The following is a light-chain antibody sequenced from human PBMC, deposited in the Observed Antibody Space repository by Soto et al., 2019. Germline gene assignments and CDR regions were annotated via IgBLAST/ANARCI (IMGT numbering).Light chain of an antibody. J-gene: IGKJ1*01. V-gene: IGKV1-5*01. Sequence: DLQMTQSPSNLSASVGDRFTITCRASQSISSWLAWYQQKPGKAPKLLIYDASSLESGVPSRFSGSGSGTEFTLTISSLQPDDFATYYCQQYNSYSTLGQGTKVDI. CDR2: DAS. CDR3: QQYNSYST. CDR1: QSISSW.